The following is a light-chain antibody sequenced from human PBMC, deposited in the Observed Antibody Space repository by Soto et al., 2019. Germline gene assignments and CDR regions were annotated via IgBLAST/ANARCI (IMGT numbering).Light chain of an antibody. Sequence: EIVLTQSPCTLSLSPGERATLACRASQSVSSSYLAWYQQKPGQAPRLLIYGASSRATGIPDRFSGSGSGTDFTLTISRLEPEDFAVYYCQQFGLSPTFGGGTKVDIK. V-gene: IGKV3-20*01. CDR1: QSVSSSY. J-gene: IGKJ4*01. CDR3: QQFGLSPT. CDR2: GAS.